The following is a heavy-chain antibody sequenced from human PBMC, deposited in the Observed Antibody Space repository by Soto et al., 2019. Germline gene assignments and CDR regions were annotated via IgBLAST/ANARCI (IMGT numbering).Heavy chain of an antibody. CDR2: IDPSDSYT. V-gene: IGHV5-10-1*04. CDR3: AKAIRLHFDY. J-gene: IGHJ4*02. Sequence: GESLKISCKGSGYSFTSYWISWVRQMPGKGLEWMGRIDPSDSYTNYSPSFQGRFTISRDNSKNTLYLQMHSLRVEDTAVYYCAKAIRLHFDYWGQGTVVTVSS. D-gene: IGHD4-17*01. CDR1: GYSFTSYW.